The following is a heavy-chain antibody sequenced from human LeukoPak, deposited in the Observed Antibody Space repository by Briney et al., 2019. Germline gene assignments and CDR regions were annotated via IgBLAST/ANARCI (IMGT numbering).Heavy chain of an antibody. J-gene: IGHJ4*02. CDR1: GFTFSSYA. V-gene: IGHV3-23*01. CDR3: AKDLYRSGAERYLDY. Sequence: GGSLRLSCAASGFTFSSYAMTWVRQAPGKGLEWVSVISGSGGSAYYADSVKGRFTISRDKSKNTLYMQMNSLRAEDTAVYYCAKDLYRSGAERYLDYWGQGTLVTVSS. CDR2: ISGSGGSA. D-gene: IGHD6-19*01.